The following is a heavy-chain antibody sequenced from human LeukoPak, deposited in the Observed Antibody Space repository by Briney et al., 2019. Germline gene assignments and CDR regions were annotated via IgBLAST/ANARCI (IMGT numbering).Heavy chain of an antibody. CDR1: GGSITSTYY. CDR3: ARHVRGHDYDWGSYPSPFAY. Sequence: SETLSLTCSVSGGSITSTYYWGWIRQPPGKGLEWIGSMYYSGSTYYNPSLKSRVTMSVDTSKNQFSLRLSSVTAADTAVYYCARHVRGHDYDWGSYPSPFAYWGQGTLVTVSS. D-gene: IGHD3-16*02. V-gene: IGHV4-39*01. J-gene: IGHJ4*02. CDR2: MYYSGST.